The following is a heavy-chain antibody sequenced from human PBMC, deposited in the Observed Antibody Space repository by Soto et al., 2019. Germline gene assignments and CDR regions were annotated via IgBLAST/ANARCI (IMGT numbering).Heavy chain of an antibody. CDR1: GFTFSSYA. V-gene: IGHV3-23*01. J-gene: IGHJ4*02. D-gene: IGHD3-10*01. CDR3: ALRTSSSLWFGEFYFDY. Sequence: EVQLLESGGGLVQPGGSLRLSCAASGFTFSSYAMSWVRQAPGKGLEWVSAISGSGASTYYADSVKGRFTISRDNSKNTLFLQMNSLRAVDTAVYYCALRTSSSLWFGEFYFDYWGQGTLVTVSS. CDR2: ISGSGAST.